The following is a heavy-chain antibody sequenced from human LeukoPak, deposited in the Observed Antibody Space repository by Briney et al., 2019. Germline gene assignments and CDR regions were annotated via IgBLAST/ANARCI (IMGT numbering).Heavy chain of an antibody. CDR3: AKGKGWNYEAIAGGDY. V-gene: IGHV3-21*04. CDR2: ISGSSTHI. D-gene: IGHD1-7*01. J-gene: IGHJ4*02. CDR1: GFTFSSYS. Sequence: PGGSLRLSCVVSGFTFSSYSMNWVRQAPGEGLEWVSSISGSSTHIHYGDSVRGRFTVSRDNAKNTMYLQMNSLRAEDTAVYYCAKGKGWNYEAIAGGDYWGQGTLVTVSS.